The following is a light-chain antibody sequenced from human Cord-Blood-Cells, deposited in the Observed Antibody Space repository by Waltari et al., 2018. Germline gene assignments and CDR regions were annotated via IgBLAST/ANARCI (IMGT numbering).Light chain of an antibody. J-gene: IGKJ1*01. Sequence: DIQMTQSPSTLSASVGDRVTITCRTSQSISSWLAWYQQKPGKAPKLLIYKASSFESGVPSRFSGSGSGTEFTLTISSLQPDDFATYYCQQYNSYSRTFGQGTKVESK. V-gene: IGKV1-5*03. CDR1: QSISSW. CDR3: QQYNSYSRT. CDR2: KAS.